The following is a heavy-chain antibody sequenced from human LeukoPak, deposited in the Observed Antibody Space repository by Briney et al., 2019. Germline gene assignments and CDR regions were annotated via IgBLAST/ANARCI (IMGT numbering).Heavy chain of an antibody. D-gene: IGHD2-2*02. Sequence: PGGSLRLSCAAAGFTFSSYWMHWVRQAPGKGLVWVSRINSDGSSTSYADSVKGRFTISRDNAKSTLYLQMNSLRAEDTAVYYCARFLEYCSSTSCYKSGSHYWGQGTLVTVSS. CDR1: GFTFSSYW. CDR3: ARFLEYCSSTSCYKSGSHY. J-gene: IGHJ4*02. V-gene: IGHV3-74*01. CDR2: INSDGSST.